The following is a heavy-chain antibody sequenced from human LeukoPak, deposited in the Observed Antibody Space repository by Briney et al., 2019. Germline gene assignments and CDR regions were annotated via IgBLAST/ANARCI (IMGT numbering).Heavy chain of an antibody. V-gene: IGHV1-69*05. Sequence: SVKVSCKASGGTFSSYAISWVRQAPGQGLEWMGGIIPIFGTANYAQKFQGRVTITTDESTSTAYMELSSLRSEDTAVYYCARGSSGYYWNYSLDYWGQGTLVTVSS. J-gene: IGHJ4*02. CDR1: GGTFSSYA. D-gene: IGHD1-7*01. CDR3: ARGSSGYYWNYSLDY. CDR2: IIPIFGTA.